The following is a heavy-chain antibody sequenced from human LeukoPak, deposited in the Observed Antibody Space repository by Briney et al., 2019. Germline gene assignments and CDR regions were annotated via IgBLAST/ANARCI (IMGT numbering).Heavy chain of an antibody. CDR2: ISFHGRDK. Sequence: GGSLRLSCAASGFTFSNYAMHWVRQAPGKGLEWVAVISFHGRDKFYADSVKGRLTISRDNSQNTLFVQMNSLRAEDTAVYYCARQDCSSGSCYLDYWGQGILVTVFS. J-gene: IGHJ4*02. CDR3: ARQDCSSGSCYLDY. D-gene: IGHD2-15*01. CDR1: GFTFSNYA. V-gene: IGHV3-30*04.